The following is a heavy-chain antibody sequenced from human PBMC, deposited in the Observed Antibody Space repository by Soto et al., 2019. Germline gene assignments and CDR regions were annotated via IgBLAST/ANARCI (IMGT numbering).Heavy chain of an antibody. Sequence: SETLSLTCAVSGDSISSYYWSWIRQPAGKGLEWIGRIYTSGSTNYNPSLNSRVTLSIDMTNNHVSLILNSVTAADTAVYYCARVGPWVPYYYDSSPYTFENWFDPWGQGTLVTVSS. CDR1: GDSISSYY. J-gene: IGHJ5*02. CDR2: IYTSGST. CDR3: ARVGPWVPYYYDSSPYTFENWFDP. V-gene: IGHV4-4*07. D-gene: IGHD3-22*01.